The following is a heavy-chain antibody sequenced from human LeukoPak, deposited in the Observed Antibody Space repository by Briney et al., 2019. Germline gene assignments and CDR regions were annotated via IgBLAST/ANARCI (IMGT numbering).Heavy chain of an antibody. CDR3: ARDSGYSSGWGAFDI. V-gene: IGHV1-2*02. J-gene: IGHJ3*02. CDR1: GYTFTGYY. CDR2: INPNSDGT. Sequence: ASVKVSCKASGYTFTGYYMHWVRQAPGQGLEWMGWINPNSDGTNYAQKFQGRVTMTRDTSISTAYMELSSLRSEDTAVYYCARDSGYSSGWGAFDIWGQGTMVTVSS. D-gene: IGHD6-19*01.